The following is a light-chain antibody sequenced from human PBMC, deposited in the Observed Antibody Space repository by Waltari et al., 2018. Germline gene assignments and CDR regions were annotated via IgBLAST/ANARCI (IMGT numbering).Light chain of an antibody. J-gene: IGKJ4*01. CDR2: PAS. V-gene: IGKV1-9*01. CDR1: HDISSH. CDR3: QQYKNWPPLT. Sequence: IQLTQSPSSLSASVGDRVTISCRASHDISSHLAWYQQKPGKAPTPLIFPASTLESGVPSRFSGSGSGTEFTLTITSLQPEDFAVYYCQQYKNWPPLTFGGGTKVEIK.